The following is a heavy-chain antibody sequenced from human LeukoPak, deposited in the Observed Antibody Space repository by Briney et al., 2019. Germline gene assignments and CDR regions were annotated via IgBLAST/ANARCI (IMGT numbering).Heavy chain of an antibody. CDR3: AKDFLAGSWYYFDY. CDR2: IWYDGSNK. V-gene: IGHV3-33*06. D-gene: IGHD6-13*01. J-gene: IGHJ4*02. Sequence: GGSLRLSCAASGFNFSSYGMHWVRQAPGKGLEWVAVIWYDGSNKYYADSVKGRFTISRDNSKNTLYLQMNSLRAEDTAVYYCAKDFLAGSWYYFDYWGQGTLVTVSS. CDR1: GFNFSSYG.